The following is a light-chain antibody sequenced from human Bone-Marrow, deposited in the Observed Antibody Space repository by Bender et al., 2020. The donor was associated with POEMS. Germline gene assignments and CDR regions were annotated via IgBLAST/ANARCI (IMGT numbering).Light chain of an antibody. Sequence: QSALTQPASVSGAPGQRVTISCTGSSSNTGSGYDINWYQHLPGTAPKLLIYGYNNRPSGVSDRFSGSKSGTSASLAISGLQSEDGADYYCQSYDNSLGGWVFGGGTKLTVL. J-gene: IGLJ3*02. CDR3: QSYDNSLGGWV. CDR2: GYN. V-gene: IGLV1-40*01. CDR1: SSNTGSGYD.